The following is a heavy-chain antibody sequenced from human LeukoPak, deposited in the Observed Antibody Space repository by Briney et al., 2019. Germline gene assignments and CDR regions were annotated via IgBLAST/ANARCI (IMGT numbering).Heavy chain of an antibody. CDR1: GFTCGNYG. Sequence: GGSLRLSCAASGFTCGNYGMSWIRQAPGKGLEWVANIKQDGGEKYYVDSVKGRFTISRDNAKNSLYLQMNSLRAGDTSVFYCDILDDYGVYVAYWGQGTLVTVSS. J-gene: IGHJ4*02. V-gene: IGHV3-7*01. D-gene: IGHD3-16*01. CDR3: DILDDYGVYVAY. CDR2: IKQDGGEK.